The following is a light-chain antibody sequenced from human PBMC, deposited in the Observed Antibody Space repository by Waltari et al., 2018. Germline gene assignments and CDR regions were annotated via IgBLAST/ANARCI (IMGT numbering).Light chain of an antibody. Sequence: ILLTQSPGTLSFSPGDRAALSGWANHTVRSNDLAWYQQKPGQAPRLLFYGASTRATGIPDRFSGSGSGTDFTLTIDRLEPEDFAVYYCQQSGTSHSFGQGTKLEI. CDR2: GAS. CDR3: QQSGTSHS. CDR1: HTVRSND. J-gene: IGKJ2*03. V-gene: IGKV3-20*01.